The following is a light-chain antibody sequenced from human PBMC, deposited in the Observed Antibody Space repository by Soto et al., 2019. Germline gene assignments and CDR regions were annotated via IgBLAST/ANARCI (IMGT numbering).Light chain of an antibody. J-gene: IGKJ4*01. V-gene: IGKV4-1*01. CDR3: QQYYYLPLS. Sequence: DIVMTQSPDSLAVSLGERATINCKSSQNLFYNKNNRDYLAWYQHKPGQSPKLLIYWASTRESGVPDRFTGSGSGTDFTLTISGLQAEDVAVYYCQQYYYLPLSFGGGTKVDIK. CDR1: QNLFYNKNNRDY. CDR2: WAS.